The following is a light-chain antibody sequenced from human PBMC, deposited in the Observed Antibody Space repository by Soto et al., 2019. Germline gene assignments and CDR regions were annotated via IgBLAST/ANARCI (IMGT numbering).Light chain of an antibody. Sequence: EIVLTQSPATLSLSPGERATLSCRASQSVSSYLAWYQQKPGQAPRLLIYDASNRATGIPARFSGSGAGTDCTLTISSLEPEDFAVYYCQQRSNWPLTFGGETQGEIK. J-gene: IGKJ4*01. V-gene: IGKV3-11*01. CDR3: QQRSNWPLT. CDR1: QSVSSY. CDR2: DAS.